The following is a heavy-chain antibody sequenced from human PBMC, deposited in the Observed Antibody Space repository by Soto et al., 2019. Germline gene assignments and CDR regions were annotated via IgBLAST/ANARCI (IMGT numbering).Heavy chain of an antibody. CDR3: ASPKIAFYNWFDP. CDR2: IYYSGST. Sequence: SDTLSLTCTVSGVSISSSSYYWDWIRQPPGKGLEWIGSIYYSGSTYYNPSLKSRVTISVDTSKNQFSLKLSSVTAADTAVYYCASPKIAFYNWFDPWGQGTLVTVS. J-gene: IGHJ5*02. D-gene: IGHD3-3*02. CDR1: GVSISSSSYY. V-gene: IGHV4-39*01.